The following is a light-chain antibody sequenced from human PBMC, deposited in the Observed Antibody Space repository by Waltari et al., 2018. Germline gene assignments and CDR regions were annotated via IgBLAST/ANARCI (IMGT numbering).Light chain of an antibody. CDR3: QVWDANTDPGV. J-gene: IGLJ1*01. CDR2: YDN. CDR1: NIESKS. V-gene: IGLV3-21*01. Sequence: SYVLTQPPSVSVAPGETARITCGGNNIESKSVHWYRQRPGQAPVVVISYDNDRAAGIPERFSGSNSGNTATLTISRVEAGDAADYYCQVWDANTDPGVFGTGTEVTVL.